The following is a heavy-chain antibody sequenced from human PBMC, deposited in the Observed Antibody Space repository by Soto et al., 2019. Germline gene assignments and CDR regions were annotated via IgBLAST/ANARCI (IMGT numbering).Heavy chain of an antibody. Sequence: QVQFVESGGGLVKTSGSLRIACAASGFTFSDYYMSWVRQAPGKGLEWVSYISSSGNTIYYADSVKGRFTISRDNAKNSVYLQMNSLRAEDTALYFCAKMSSENYYDPVFSWGQGTLVTVSS. D-gene: IGHD3-22*01. CDR2: ISSSGNTI. CDR1: GFTFSDYY. J-gene: IGHJ4*02. CDR3: AKMSSENYYDPVFS. V-gene: IGHV3-11*01.